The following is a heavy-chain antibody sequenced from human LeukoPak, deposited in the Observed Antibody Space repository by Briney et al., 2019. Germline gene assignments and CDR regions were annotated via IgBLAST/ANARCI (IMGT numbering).Heavy chain of an antibody. V-gene: IGHV4-4*07. CDR2: IYASGST. J-gene: IGHJ4*02. CDR3: ARGEATVTPFFDC. D-gene: IGHD4-17*01. Sequence: PSETLSLTCTVSGGSISNSYWSWLRQPAGKGLEWIGRIYASGSTNYNPSLKSRVTMSVDTSKNQFSLKLNSVTAADTAVYYCARGEATVTPFFDCWGQGTLVTVSS. CDR1: GGSISNSY.